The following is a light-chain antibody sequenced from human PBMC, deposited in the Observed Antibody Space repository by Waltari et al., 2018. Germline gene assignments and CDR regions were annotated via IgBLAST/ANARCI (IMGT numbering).Light chain of an antibody. CDR3: QSFDSNLTVVV. CDR1: RSHLGAGYG. Sequence: QSVLTQPPSVSAAPGQRVSISCTGSRSHLGAGYGVHRYQHLPGAARSLFIYETNNRPSGVPDRFSGSKSGTSASLAITGLQPEDEADYYCQSFDSNLTVVVFGGGTKLTVL. V-gene: IGLV1-40*01. CDR2: ETN. J-gene: IGLJ2*01.